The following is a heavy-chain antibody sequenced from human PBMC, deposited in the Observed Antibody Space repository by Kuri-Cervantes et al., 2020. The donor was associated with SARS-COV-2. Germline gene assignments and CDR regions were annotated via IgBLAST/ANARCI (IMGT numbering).Heavy chain of an antibody. J-gene: IGHJ4*02. Sequence: KISWKTSGGSFSSYAISWVRQAPGQGLEWMGRIIPIVGVPNYAQNFQGRVTITADTSTSTAYVELSSLRSEDTAVYHCARETSRTSGTGYYFDYWGQGTLVTVSS. CDR2: IIPIVGVP. V-gene: IGHV1-69*04. D-gene: IGHD6-19*01. CDR1: GGSFSSYA. CDR3: ARETSRTSGTGYYFDY.